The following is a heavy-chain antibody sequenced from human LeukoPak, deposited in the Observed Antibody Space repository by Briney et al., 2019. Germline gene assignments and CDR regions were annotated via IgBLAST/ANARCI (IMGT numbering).Heavy chain of an antibody. V-gene: IGHV3-30-3*01. D-gene: IGHD2-2*01. J-gene: IGHJ4*02. CDR3: ARDPHIGIVVVPAATFDY. CDR1: GFTFSSYA. CDR2: ISYDGSNK. Sequence: GGSLRLSCAASGFTFSSYAMHWVRQAPGKGLEWVAVISYDGSNKYYADSVKGRFTISRDNSKNTLYLQMNSLRAEDTAVYYCARDPHIGIVVVPAATFDYWGQGTLVTVSS.